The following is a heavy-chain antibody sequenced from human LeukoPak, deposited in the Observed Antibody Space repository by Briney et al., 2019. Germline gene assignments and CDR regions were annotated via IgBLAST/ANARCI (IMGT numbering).Heavy chain of an antibody. CDR2: IYYSETT. CDR1: GGSISSSLYY. J-gene: IGHJ6*03. V-gene: IGHV4-39*01. Sequence: PSETLSLTCIVSGGSISSSLYYWDWIRQPPGKGLEWIGSIYYSETTYDNPSLRSRVTISIDTSKNQFSLKLSSVTAADTAVYYCARQRADYFYYYMDVWGKGTTVTVSS. CDR3: ARQRADYFYYYMDV.